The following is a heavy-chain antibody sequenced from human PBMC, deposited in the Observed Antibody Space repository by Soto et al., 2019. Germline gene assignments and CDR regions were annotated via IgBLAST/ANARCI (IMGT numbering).Heavy chain of an antibody. CDR2: IYYSGST. CDR1: GASISSSSYY. D-gene: IGHD6-13*01. Sequence: SETLSLTCIFSGASISSSSYYWGWIRQPPGKGLEWIGSIYYSGSTYYNPSLKSRVIISVDTSKNYFSLKLSSVTAADTAVYYCARHFGQHLANSYYGMDVWGQGTTVTVSS. V-gene: IGHV4-39*01. CDR3: ARHFGQHLANSYYGMDV. J-gene: IGHJ6*02.